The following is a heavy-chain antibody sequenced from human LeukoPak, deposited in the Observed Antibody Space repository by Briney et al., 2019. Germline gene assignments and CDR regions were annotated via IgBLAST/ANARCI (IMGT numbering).Heavy chain of an antibody. J-gene: IGHJ4*02. CDR2: IYYSGST. Sequence: SETLSLTCTVSGGSISSSSYYWGWIRQPPGKGLEWIGSIYYSGSTYYNPSLKSRVTISVDTSKNQFSLKLSSVTAADTAVYYCARVSGAAAGHWGQGTLVTVSS. D-gene: IGHD6-13*01. CDR1: GGSISSSSYY. V-gene: IGHV4-39*07. CDR3: ARVSGAAAGH.